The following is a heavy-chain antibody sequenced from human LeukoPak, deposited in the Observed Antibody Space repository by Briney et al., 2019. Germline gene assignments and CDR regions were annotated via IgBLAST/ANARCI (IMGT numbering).Heavy chain of an antibody. V-gene: IGHV3-23*01. CDR1: GFTFSSYA. Sequence: PGGSLRLSCAASGFTFSSYAMSWVRQAPGKGLEWVSAISGSGGSTYYADSVKGRLTISRDNAKNTLYLQMNSLRAEDTAVYYCARAGHYRFDYWGQGSLVTVSS. CDR3: ARAGHYRFDY. CDR2: ISGSGGST. J-gene: IGHJ4*02. D-gene: IGHD3-10*01.